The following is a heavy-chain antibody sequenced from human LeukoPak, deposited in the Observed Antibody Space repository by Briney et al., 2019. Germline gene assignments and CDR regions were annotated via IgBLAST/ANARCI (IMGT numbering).Heavy chain of an antibody. CDR2: INPNSGGT. Sequence: ASVKVSCKASGYTFTGYYMHWVRQAPGQGLEWMGWINPNSGGTNYAQKFQGRDTMTRDTSISTAYMELSRLRSDDTAVYYCARSYDILTGYYPSYYYYYGMDVWGQGTTVTVSS. CDR3: ARSYDILTGYYPSYYYYYGMDV. CDR1: GYTFTGYY. V-gene: IGHV1-2*02. D-gene: IGHD3-9*01. J-gene: IGHJ6*02.